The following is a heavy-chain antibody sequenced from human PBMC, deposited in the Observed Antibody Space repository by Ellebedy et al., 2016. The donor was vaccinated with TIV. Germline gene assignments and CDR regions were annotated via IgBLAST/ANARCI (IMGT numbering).Heavy chain of an antibody. D-gene: IGHD6-19*01. J-gene: IGHJ4*02. V-gene: IGHV3-7*01. CDR1: GFTFSNYW. Sequence: GGSLRLSCGTSGFTFSNYWMTWVRQAPGKGLEWVANIKQDGSEKYYVDSVKGRFSISRDNTKNSLYLQMNSLTDEDTAVYYCARDQWLGRAYYFDSWGRGTLVTVSS. CDR2: IKQDGSEK. CDR3: ARDQWLGRAYYFDS.